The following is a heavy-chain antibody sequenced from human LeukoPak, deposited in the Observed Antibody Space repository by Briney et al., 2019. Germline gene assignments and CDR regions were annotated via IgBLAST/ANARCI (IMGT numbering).Heavy chain of an antibody. J-gene: IGHJ4*02. V-gene: IGHV1-46*02. D-gene: IGHD6-19*01. CDR1: GYTFNNHY. CDR2: INPSGGST. Sequence: GASVKVSCKASGYTFNNHYMYWVRQAPGQGLEWMGVINPSGGSTSYAQKFQGRVTMTRDTYTRTVYMEVNSLRSEDTAVYYCARQGTYSSAIGMGYWGQGTLVTVSS. CDR3: ARQGTYSSAIGMGY.